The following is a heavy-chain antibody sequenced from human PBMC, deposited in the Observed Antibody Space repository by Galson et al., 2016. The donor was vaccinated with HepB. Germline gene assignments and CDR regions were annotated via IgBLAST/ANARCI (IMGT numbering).Heavy chain of an antibody. Sequence: SETLSLTCDVSNISISSSGWWTWVRQAPGKGLEWIGEIYHTGTTNSNPSLTGRVTLSVDKSQNQFSLRLASVTAADTAVYFCARAPGILVSSPQRAPHHYYGLDVWGQGTTVIVSS. J-gene: IGHJ6*02. CDR3: ARAPGILVSSPQRAPHHYYGLDV. D-gene: IGHD6-25*01. CDR1: NISISSSGW. CDR2: IYHTGTT. V-gene: IGHV4-4*02.